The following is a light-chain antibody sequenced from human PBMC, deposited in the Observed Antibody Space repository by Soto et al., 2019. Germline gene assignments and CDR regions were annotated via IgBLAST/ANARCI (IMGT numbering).Light chain of an antibody. V-gene: IGKV3-20*01. Sequence: EIVLTQSPGTLSLSPGERATRSCRASRSVSSSYLAWYQQKPGQAPRLLIYAASSRATGIPGRFSGSGSGTDFTLTISSLETEDFAVYYCQQYGGPWTFGQGTKVENK. CDR1: RSVSSSY. CDR2: AAS. J-gene: IGKJ1*01. CDR3: QQYGGPWT.